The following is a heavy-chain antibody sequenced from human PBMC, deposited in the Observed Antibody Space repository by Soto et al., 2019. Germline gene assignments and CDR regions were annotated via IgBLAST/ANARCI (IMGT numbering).Heavy chain of an antibody. CDR3: TKRATTVPTPGNYFDS. J-gene: IGHJ4*02. CDR2: LTRGGTS. Sequence: GSLRLSCAASGFTFSDYSMSWVRQTPERGLEWVSTLTRGGTSYYADSVQGRFTVSRDNSKNTVSLQMHSLRAEDTALYYCTKRATTVPTPGNYFDSWGQGTLVTVSS. D-gene: IGHD1-1*01. V-gene: IGHV3-23*01. CDR1: GFTFSDYS.